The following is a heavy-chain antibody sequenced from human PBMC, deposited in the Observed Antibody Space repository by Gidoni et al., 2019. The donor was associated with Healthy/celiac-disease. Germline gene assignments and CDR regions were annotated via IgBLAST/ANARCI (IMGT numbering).Heavy chain of an antibody. CDR2: ISSNGGRT. CDR3: VKSDPSTIIDDAFDI. D-gene: IGHD3-22*01. Sequence: EVQLVESGGGLVQPGGSLSISCSAYGCTFSSYAMHWVRQAPGKGLEYVSAISSNGGRTYYADSVNGRFTISRDNSKNTLYLQMSSLRAEDTAVYYCVKSDPSTIIDDAFDIWGQGTMVTVSS. J-gene: IGHJ3*02. CDR1: GCTFSSYA. V-gene: IGHV3-64D*08.